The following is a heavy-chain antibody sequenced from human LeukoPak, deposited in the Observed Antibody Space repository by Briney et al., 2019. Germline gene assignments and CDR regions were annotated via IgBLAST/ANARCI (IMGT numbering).Heavy chain of an antibody. CDR3: ARAGTCSSTSCDGGIEY. V-gene: IGHV3-21*06. J-gene: IGHJ4*02. CDR2: ISTTSTYI. CDR1: GFAFSSYN. D-gene: IGHD2-2*01. Sequence: KPGGSLRLSCAASGFAFSSYNMNWVRRAPGKGLEWVSFISTTSTYIYYADSVKGRFTVSRDNSKNLLYLQMDSLRVEDTAVYYCARAGTCSSTSCDGGIEYWGQGTLVTVSS.